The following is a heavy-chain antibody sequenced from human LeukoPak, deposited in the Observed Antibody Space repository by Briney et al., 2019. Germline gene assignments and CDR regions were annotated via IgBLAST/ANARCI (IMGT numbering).Heavy chain of an antibody. CDR3: ARVDYYDSSDGMDV. J-gene: IGHJ6*02. D-gene: IGHD3-22*01. CDR1: GLTFSSYS. V-gene: IGHV3-48*01. CDR2: ISSSSSTI. Sequence: GGSLRLSCAASGLTFSSYSMNWVRQAPGKGLEWVSYISSSSSTIYYADSVKGRFTISRDNSKNTLYLQMNSLRVEDTAVYYCARVDYYDSSDGMDVWGQGTTVTVSS.